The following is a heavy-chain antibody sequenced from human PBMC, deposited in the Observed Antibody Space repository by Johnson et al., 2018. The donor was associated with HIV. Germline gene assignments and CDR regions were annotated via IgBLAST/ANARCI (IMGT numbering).Heavy chain of an antibody. CDR3: ARGEYYYDSTGAFDI. CDR2: ISYDGSNK. D-gene: IGHD3-22*01. Sequence: QVQLVESGGGVVQPGGSLRLSCAASGFTFSSYAMHWVRQAPGKGLEWVAVISYDGSNKYYADSVKGRFTISRDNSKNTLYLQMNSLRAEDTAVYYCARGEYYYDSTGAFDIWGQGTMVTVSS. V-gene: IGHV3-30-3*01. J-gene: IGHJ3*02. CDR1: GFTFSSYA.